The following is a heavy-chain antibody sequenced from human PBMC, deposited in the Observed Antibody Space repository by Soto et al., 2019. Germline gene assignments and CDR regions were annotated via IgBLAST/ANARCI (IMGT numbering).Heavy chain of an antibody. V-gene: IGHV3-30*18. CDR3: AKEGSGGYYYYGMDV. Sequence: GGSLRLSCAASGFTFSSYGMHWVRQAPGKGLEWVAVISYDGSNKYYADSVKGRFTISRDNSKNTLYLQMNSLRAEDTAVYYCAKEGSGGYYYYGMDVWGQGTTVTV. CDR2: ISYDGSNK. J-gene: IGHJ6*02. CDR1: GFTFSSYG.